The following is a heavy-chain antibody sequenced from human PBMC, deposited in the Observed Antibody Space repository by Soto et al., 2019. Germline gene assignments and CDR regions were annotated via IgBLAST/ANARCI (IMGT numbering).Heavy chain of an antibody. V-gene: IGHV3-74*03. J-gene: IGHJ6*02. CDR1: GFTFSNYW. D-gene: IGHD2-21*01. Sequence: EVQLVESGGGLVQPGGSLRLSCAASGFTFSNYWMYWVRQAPGKGLVWVSRVNNDGTDTTHADSVKGRFTISRDNAENTLYLQMHCLIAQDTAVYYCARGGLQDALDVWGQGSTVTVSS. CDR3: ARGGLQDALDV. CDR2: VNNDGTDT.